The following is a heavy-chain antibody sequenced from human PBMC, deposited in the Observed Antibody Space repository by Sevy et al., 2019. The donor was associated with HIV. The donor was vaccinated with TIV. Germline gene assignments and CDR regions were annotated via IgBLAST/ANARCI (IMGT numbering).Heavy chain of an antibody. CDR1: GFSVSDTY. CDR2: IYSGDKT. Sequence: GGSLRLSCAASGFSVSDTYMSWVRQAPGKGLEWASVIYSGDKTYHADSVKGRFTISRDSSKNTIYLQLNSLRTEDTAVYYCARLNVYYYDDDGYYTTGNAFDIWGQGTMVTV. CDR3: ARLNVYYYDDDGYYTTGNAFDI. D-gene: IGHD3-22*01. J-gene: IGHJ3*02. V-gene: IGHV3-53*01.